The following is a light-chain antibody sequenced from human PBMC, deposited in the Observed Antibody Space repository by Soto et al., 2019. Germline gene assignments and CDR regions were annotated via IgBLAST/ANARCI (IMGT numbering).Light chain of an antibody. CDR2: DTF. Sequence: DIQMYQSPSSLSAYVGDRVSITCRASQSISSWLAWYQQKPGKAPKLLMFDTFSLESGVPSRFSGSRSGTEFTLTISSLQPDDYATYYCQQYNSYSPLTFGGGTMVDIK. J-gene: IGKJ4*01. CDR3: QQYNSYSPLT. V-gene: IGKV1-5*01. CDR1: QSISSW.